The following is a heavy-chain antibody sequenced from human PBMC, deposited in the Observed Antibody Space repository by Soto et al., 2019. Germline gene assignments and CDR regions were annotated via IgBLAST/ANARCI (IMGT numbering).Heavy chain of an antibody. CDR2: ITGTGGST. CDR1: GFNFGSYA. CDR3: ARDNSIPVIVVRLILDY. J-gene: IGHJ4*02. V-gene: IGHV3-23*01. D-gene: IGHD3-22*01. Sequence: GGSLRLSCVASGFNFGSYAMSWVRQAPGKGLEWVSAITGTGGSTYYSDSVKGRFFISRDNSKNTLYLQMNSLRAEDTAEYYCARDNSIPVIVVRLILDYWGQGTQVTVSS.